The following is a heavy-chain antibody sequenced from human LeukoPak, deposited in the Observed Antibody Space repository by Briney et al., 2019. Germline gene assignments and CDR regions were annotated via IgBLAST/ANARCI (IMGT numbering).Heavy chain of an antibody. CDR2: LSSSGPSVSST. CDR3: AKAAFTSGWTTFDS. V-gene: IGHV3-23*01. D-gene: IGHD6-19*01. CDR1: GFTFRDYF. J-gene: IGHJ4*02. Sequence: GGSLRLSCAASGFTFRDYFMSWIRQAPGKGLEWVSGLSSSGPSVSSTYYAHSVKGRFTVSRDDSKNTLYLQMSSLRAEDTAVYYCAKAAFTSGWTTFDSWGQGTLVTVSS.